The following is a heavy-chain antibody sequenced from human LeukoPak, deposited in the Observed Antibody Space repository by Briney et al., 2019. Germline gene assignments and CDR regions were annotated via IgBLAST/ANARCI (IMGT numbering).Heavy chain of an antibody. CDR2: IHPNDGIR. CDR3: TRDRPHNWFDP. CDR1: EYSFVSYY. Sequence: SVKVSCKASEYSFVSYYIHWVRQAPGEGLEWVGLIHPNDGIRNYAQKFQDRVTMTVDRSTTTFCMELSSLTSEDTAVYYCTRDRPHNWFDPWGQGTLVTVSP. J-gene: IGHJ5*02. V-gene: IGHV1-46*01.